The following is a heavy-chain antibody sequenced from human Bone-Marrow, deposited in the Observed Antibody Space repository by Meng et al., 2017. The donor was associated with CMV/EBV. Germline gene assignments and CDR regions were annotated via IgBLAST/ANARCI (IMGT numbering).Heavy chain of an antibody. D-gene: IGHD1-26*01. V-gene: IGHV3-30*02. CDR3: AKDKQRSLSDSNYAMDV. J-gene: IGHJ6*02. CDR1: AFIFSSYG. Sequence: GESLKISCAASAFIFSSYGMHWVRQAPGKGLEWVAFIRYDGSNKFSADAVKGLITISRDNSKNTQFLQMDRLRVEATAVYYWAKDKQRSLSDSNYAMDVWGQGTTVTVSS. CDR2: IRYDGSNK.